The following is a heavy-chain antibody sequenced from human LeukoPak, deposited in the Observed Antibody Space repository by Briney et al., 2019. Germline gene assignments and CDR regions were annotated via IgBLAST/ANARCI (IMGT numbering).Heavy chain of an antibody. Sequence: GGSLRLSCAASGFTFSSYAMSWVRQAPGKGLEWVSAISGSGGSTYYADSVKGRFTISRDNSKNTLYLQMYSLRAEDTAVYYCAKAKERGGYDTGGFDYWGQGTLVTVSS. J-gene: IGHJ4*02. CDR2: ISGSGGST. D-gene: IGHD5-12*01. V-gene: IGHV3-23*01. CDR3: AKAKERGGYDTGGFDY. CDR1: GFTFSSYA.